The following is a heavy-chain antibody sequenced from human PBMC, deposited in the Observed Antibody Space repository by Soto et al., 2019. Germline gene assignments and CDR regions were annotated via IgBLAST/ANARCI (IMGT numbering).Heavy chain of an antibody. J-gene: IGHJ6*02. CDR3: SGCSGGACHQNYGMAV. Sequence: EVHLVESGGGLVKPGGSLRLSCAVSGFTFSSCTMNWVRQAPGKGLEWVSSISPSTSHIYYADSVKGRFTISRDNAKKSLFLQMNSLRAEDTAVYYCSGCSGGACHQNYGMAVWGQGTTVTVSS. CDR1: GFTFSSCT. V-gene: IGHV3-21*01. D-gene: IGHD2-15*01. CDR2: ISPSTSHI.